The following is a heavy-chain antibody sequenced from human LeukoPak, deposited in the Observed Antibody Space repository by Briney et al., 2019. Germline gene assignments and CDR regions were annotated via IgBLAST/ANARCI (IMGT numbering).Heavy chain of an antibody. CDR3: ARDTARITIFGVAKYMDV. D-gene: IGHD3-3*01. J-gene: IGHJ6*03. CDR2: INPNSGGT. Sequence: ASVNVSCKASGYTFTGYYIHWVRQAPGQGLEGMGWINPNSGGTNYAQKFQGRVTMTRDTSISTAYMELSRLRSDDTAVYYCARDTARITIFGVAKYMDVWGKGTTVTVSS. V-gene: IGHV1-2*02. CDR1: GYTFTGYY.